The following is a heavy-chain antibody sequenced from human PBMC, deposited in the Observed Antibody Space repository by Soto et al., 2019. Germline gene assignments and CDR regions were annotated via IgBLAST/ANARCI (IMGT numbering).Heavy chain of an antibody. D-gene: IGHD2-8*01. J-gene: IGHJ5*02. V-gene: IGHV3-74*01. CDR2: INSDGSST. Sequence: GGSLRLSCAASGFTCSSYWMHWVRQAPGKGLVWVSRINSDGSSTSYADSVKGRFTISRDNAKNTLYLQMNSLRAEDTAVYYCARDPTLDCTNGVCYTNCFDPWGQGTLVTVSS. CDR3: ARDPTLDCTNGVCYTNCFDP. CDR1: GFTCSSYW.